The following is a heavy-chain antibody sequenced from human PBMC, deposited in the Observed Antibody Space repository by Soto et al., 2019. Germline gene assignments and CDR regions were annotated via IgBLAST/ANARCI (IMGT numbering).Heavy chain of an antibody. CDR3: VRDPWGMGFDL. CDR1: EVNFRGYG. CDR2: IKSDGSGT. V-gene: IGHV3-74*03. J-gene: IGHJ3*01. D-gene: IGHD7-27*01. Sequence: GPQRLSCAASEVNFRGYGVHWVRQAPGKGLEWVARIKSDGSGTTYADSVKCRFTSTRDNGQNSLYLQMNSLRAEDTAIDYCVRDPWGMGFDLWGQGTMVTVSS.